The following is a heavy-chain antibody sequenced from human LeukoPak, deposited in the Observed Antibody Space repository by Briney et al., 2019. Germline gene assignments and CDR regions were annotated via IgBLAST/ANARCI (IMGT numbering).Heavy chain of an antibody. CDR3: ARDQGLTAPPPYGLDV. D-gene: IGHD4/OR15-4a*01. J-gene: IGHJ6*02. CDR1: GGTFSSSA. Sequence: SVKVSCKTSGGTFSSSAITWVRQAPGQGLEWMGRIIPVLNITSYAQKFQGRVTITADTSTSTVYMELSSLRSEETAVYYCARDQGLTAPPPYGLDVWGQGTTVIVS. CDR2: IIPVLNIT. V-gene: IGHV1-69*04.